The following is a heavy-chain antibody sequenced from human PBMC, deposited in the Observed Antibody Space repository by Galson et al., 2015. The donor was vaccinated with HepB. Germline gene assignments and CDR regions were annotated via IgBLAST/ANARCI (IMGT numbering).Heavy chain of an antibody. V-gene: IGHV3-30-3*01. CDR2: ISYDGSNK. D-gene: IGHD2-2*01. CDR3: AREVGVPAAILFDY. J-gene: IGHJ4*02. CDR1: GFTFSSYA. Sequence: SLRLSCAASGFTFSSYAMHWVRQAPGKGLEWVAVISYDGSNKYYADSVKGRFTISRDNSKNTLYLQMNSLRAEDTAVYYCAREVGVPAAILFDYWGQGTLVTVSS.